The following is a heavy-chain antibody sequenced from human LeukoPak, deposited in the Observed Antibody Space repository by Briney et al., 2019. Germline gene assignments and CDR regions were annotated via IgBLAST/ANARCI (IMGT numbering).Heavy chain of an antibody. V-gene: IGHV3-21*01. CDR3: ARESIYYDSSGENGAYYYYMDV. Sequence: GGSLRLSCAASGFTFSNYAMHWVRQAPGKGLEWVSSISSSSSYIYYADSVKGRFTISRDNAKNSLYLQMNSLRAEDTAVYYCARESIYYDSSGENGAYYYYMDVWGKGTTVTVSS. CDR2: ISSSSSYI. J-gene: IGHJ6*03. CDR1: GFTFSNYA. D-gene: IGHD3-22*01.